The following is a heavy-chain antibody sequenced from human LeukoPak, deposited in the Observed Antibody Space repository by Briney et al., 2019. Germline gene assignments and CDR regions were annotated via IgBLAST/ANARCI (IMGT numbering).Heavy chain of an antibody. CDR3: ARGMGAYSYDSYYSYMDV. CDR2: INQDGGEK. Sequence: SGGSLRLSCAASRFTFSSYWMSWVRQAPGKGLEWVATINQDGGEKYYVDSVKGRFTISRDNAKNSLFLQMNSLRVEDTAVYYCARGMGAYSYDSYYSYMDVWGKGTTVTVSS. CDR1: RFTFSSYW. J-gene: IGHJ6*03. D-gene: IGHD3-22*01. V-gene: IGHV3-7*01.